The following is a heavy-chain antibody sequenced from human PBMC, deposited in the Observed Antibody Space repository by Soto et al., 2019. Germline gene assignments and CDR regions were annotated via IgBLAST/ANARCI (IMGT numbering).Heavy chain of an antibody. D-gene: IGHD1-26*01. CDR2: INWNGGST. V-gene: IGHV3-20*04. CDR1: GFTFDDYG. Sequence: EVQLVESGGGVVRPGGSLRLSCAASGFTFDDYGMSWVRQAPGKGLEWVSGINWNGGSTGYADSVKGRFTISRDNAKNSLYLQMNSLRAEDTALYYCARGGSSLGGDYYYGMDVWGQGTTVTVSS. J-gene: IGHJ6*02. CDR3: ARGGSSLGGDYYYGMDV.